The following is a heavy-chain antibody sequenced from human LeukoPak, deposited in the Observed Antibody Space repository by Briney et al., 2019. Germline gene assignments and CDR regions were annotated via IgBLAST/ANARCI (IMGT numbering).Heavy chain of an antibody. CDR2: INPNSGGT. CDR3: ARGGNWNDEPIDY. J-gene: IGHJ4*02. Sequence: ASVMVSCKASGYTFTGYYMHWVLQAHVQGLEWMGWINPNSGGTNYAQKFQARVTMTRDTSISTAYMELSRLRSNDTAVYYCARGGNWNDEPIDYWGQGTLVTVSS. CDR1: GYTFTGYY. D-gene: IGHD1-1*01. V-gene: IGHV1-2*02.